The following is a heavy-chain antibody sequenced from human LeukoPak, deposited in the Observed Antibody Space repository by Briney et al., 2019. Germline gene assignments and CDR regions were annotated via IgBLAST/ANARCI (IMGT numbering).Heavy chain of an antibody. D-gene: IGHD3-3*02. CDR2: IYSTGNT. J-gene: IGHJ6*03. CDR1: GGSISSYY. Sequence: SETLSLPCTVSGGSISSYYWSWIRQPPGKGLEWIGYIYSTGNTNYNPSLKSRITMSVDTSKNQFSLRLSSATAADTAVYYCATCSVSDKPFWGGYYYMDLWGNGTSVTVSS. V-gene: IGHV4-59*01. CDR3: ATCSVSDKPFWGGYYYMDL.